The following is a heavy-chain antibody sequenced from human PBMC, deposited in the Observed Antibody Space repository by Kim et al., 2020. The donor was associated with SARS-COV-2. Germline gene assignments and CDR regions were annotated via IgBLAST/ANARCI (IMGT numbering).Heavy chain of an antibody. CDR3: AKDRAAAAGTGQFDY. J-gene: IGHJ4*02. V-gene: IGHV3-23*01. Sequence: ADSVRGRVTISRDSSQNTVFLQVTSLRDDDTAVYYCAKDRAAAAGTGQFDYWGQGTLVTVSS. D-gene: IGHD6-13*01.